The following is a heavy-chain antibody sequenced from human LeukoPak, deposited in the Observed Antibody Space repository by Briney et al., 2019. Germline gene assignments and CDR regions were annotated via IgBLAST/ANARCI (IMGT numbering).Heavy chain of an antibody. J-gene: IGHJ4*01. V-gene: IGHV1-2*06. D-gene: IGHD5-12*01. CDR1: GYTFTGYY. Sequence: ASVKVSCKASGYTFTGYYMHWVRQAPGQGLERMGRINPNSGGTNYAQKFQGRVTMTRDTSISTAYMELSRLRSGDTTVYYCARESRYSGHDRSLDYWSQGTLPTVSS. CDR2: INPNSGGT. CDR3: ARESRYSGHDRSLDY.